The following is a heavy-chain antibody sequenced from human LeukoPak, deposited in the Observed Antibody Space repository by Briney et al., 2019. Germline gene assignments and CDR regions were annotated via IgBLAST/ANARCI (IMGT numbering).Heavy chain of an antibody. CDR3: ARAPVHSSWLPTDY. D-gene: IGHD6-13*01. Sequence: GGSLRLSCAASGLTFSSYWMHWVRQAPGKGLVWVSRINTDGSSTTYADSVKGRFTISRDNAKNTLYLQMNSLRAEDTAVYYCARAPVHSSWLPTDYWGQGTLVTVSS. CDR2: INTDGSST. J-gene: IGHJ4*02. CDR1: GLTFSSYW. V-gene: IGHV3-74*01.